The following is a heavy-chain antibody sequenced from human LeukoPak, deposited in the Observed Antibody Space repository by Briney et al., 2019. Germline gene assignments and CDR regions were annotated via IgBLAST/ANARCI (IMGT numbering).Heavy chain of an antibody. V-gene: IGHV3-21*01. CDR1: GFTFSSYG. CDR3: ARDKDTASFDY. J-gene: IGHJ4*02. D-gene: IGHD5-18*01. Sequence: GGPLRLSCAASGFTFSSYGMHWVRQAPGKGLEWVSSISSSSSYIYYADSVKGRFTISRDNAKNSLYLQMNSLRAEDTAVYYCARDKDTASFDYWGQGTLVTVSS. CDR2: ISSSSSYI.